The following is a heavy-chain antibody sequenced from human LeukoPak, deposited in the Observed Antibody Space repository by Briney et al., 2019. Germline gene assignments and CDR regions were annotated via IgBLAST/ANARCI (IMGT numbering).Heavy chain of an antibody. J-gene: IGHJ3*02. CDR3: ARDQGDLDAFDI. CDR2: INPNSGGT. V-gene: IGHV1-2*02. D-gene: IGHD3-16*01. CDR1: GYTFTGYY. Sequence: ASVKVSCKASGYTFTGYYMHWVRQAPGQGLEWMGWINPNSGGTNYAQKFQGRVTMTRDTSISTAYMELSRLRSDDTAVYYCARDQGDLDAFDIWDQGTMVTVSS.